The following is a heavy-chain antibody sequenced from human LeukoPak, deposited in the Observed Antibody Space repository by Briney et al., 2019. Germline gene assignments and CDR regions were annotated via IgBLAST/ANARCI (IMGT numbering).Heavy chain of an antibody. Sequence: GGSLRLSCAASGFTFSRYWMTWVREAPGKGLEGVANIKQDGSEKYYVGSVMGRFTISRDNDKNSLFLQMNSLRAEDTAVYYCARPHSISGDDAFDIWGHGTMVSVSS. V-gene: IGHV3-7*01. CDR2: IKQDGSEK. CDR3: ARPHSISGDDAFDI. CDR1: GFTFSRYW. J-gene: IGHJ3*02. D-gene: IGHD3-3*01.